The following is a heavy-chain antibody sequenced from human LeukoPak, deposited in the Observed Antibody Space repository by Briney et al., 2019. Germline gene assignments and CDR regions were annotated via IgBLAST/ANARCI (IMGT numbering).Heavy chain of an antibody. V-gene: IGHV4-39*01. Sequence: SETLSRTCTVSGGSISSSTYYWGWIRQSPGKGLEWIANIYYSGNTYYNPSLKSRVTISVDTSKNQFSLKLSSVTAADTAVYYCVLDYGDYALDYWGQGTLVTVSS. CDR1: GGSISSSTYY. CDR2: IYYSGNT. J-gene: IGHJ4*02. D-gene: IGHD4-17*01. CDR3: VLDYGDYALDY.